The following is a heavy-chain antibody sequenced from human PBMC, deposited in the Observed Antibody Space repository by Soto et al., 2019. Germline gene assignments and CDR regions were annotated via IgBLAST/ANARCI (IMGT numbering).Heavy chain of an antibody. V-gene: IGHV3-30*18. CDR1: GFTFSIYA. CDR2: ISYDGTKT. J-gene: IGHJ4*02. D-gene: IGHD6-19*01. CDR3: AKARGPRMQWLIDPFDY. Sequence: QVQLVESGGGVVQPGRSLRVSCAASGFTFSIYAMHWVRQAPGTGLEWVAVISYDGTKTYYADSVKGRFTISRDNSKNTVYLQMNSLRDEDTAVYYCAKARGPRMQWLIDPFDYWGQGTLVTVSP.